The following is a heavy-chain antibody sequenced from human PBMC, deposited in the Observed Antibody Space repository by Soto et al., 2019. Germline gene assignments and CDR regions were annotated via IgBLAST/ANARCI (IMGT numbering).Heavy chain of an antibody. Sequence: GGSLRLSCAASGFPFSSYAMNWVRQTPDKGLEWLSYISDSGSTIHYADSVKGRFTISRDNAKNSLYLQMNSLRADDTAVYYCTRDVSWGQGTLVTVSS. CDR2: ISDSGSTI. V-gene: IGHV3-48*01. CDR1: GFPFSSYA. J-gene: IGHJ5*02. CDR3: TRDVS.